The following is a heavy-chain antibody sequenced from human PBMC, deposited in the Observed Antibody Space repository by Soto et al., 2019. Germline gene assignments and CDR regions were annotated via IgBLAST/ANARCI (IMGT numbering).Heavy chain of an antibody. V-gene: IGHV3-23*01. CDR1: GFTFSSFA. D-gene: IGHD2-2*01. J-gene: IGHJ5*02. CDR2: ISGSGGST. Sequence: EVQLLESGGGLAQPGGSLRLSCAASGFTFSSFAMSWVRQAPGKGLEWVSGISGSGGSTYHADSVKGRFTISRDNSKNALYLQINSLRAEDTAVYYCAKLDLGYCSSTSCRAFDPWGQGTLVTVSS. CDR3: AKLDLGYCSSTSCRAFDP.